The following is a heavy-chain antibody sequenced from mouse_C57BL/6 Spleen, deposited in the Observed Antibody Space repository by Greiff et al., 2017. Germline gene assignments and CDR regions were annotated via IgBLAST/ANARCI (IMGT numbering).Heavy chain of an antibody. V-gene: IGHV1-52*01. J-gene: IGHJ2*01. Sequence: VQLQQPGAELVRPGSSVKLSCKASGYTFTSYWMHWVKQRPIQGLEWIGNIDPYDSETHYNQKFKDKATLTVDKSSSTPYMLLSSLTSEDSAVYDCARKGTTVPFDYWGQGTTLTVSS. CDR3: ARKGTTVPFDY. D-gene: IGHD1-1*01. CDR1: GYTFTSYW. CDR2: IDPYDSET.